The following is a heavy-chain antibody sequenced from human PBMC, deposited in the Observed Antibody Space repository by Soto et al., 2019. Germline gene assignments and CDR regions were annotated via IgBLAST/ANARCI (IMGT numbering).Heavy chain of an antibody. D-gene: IGHD3-9*01. CDR3: ARLGITIPSSAYYFDY. J-gene: IGHJ4*02. Sequence: SETLSLTCAVSDGSISSGDYYWSWIRQPPGKGLEWIGYIYYTGSTYYNPSLKSRVTISVDTSKNQFSLKLSSVTAADTAVYYCARLGITIPSSAYYFDYWGQGTLVTVSS. V-gene: IGHV4-30-4*01. CDR2: IYYTGST. CDR1: DGSISSGDYY.